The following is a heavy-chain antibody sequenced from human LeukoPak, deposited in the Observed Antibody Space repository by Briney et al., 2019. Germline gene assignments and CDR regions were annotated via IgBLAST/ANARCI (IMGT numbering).Heavy chain of an antibody. CDR1: GGSTSSYY. CDR2: IYASGST. D-gene: IGHD3-9*01. J-gene: IGHJ4*02. V-gene: IGHV4-4*07. CDR3: ARVATIFYAFDY. Sequence: SETLSLTCIVSGGSTSSYYWSWIRQPAGKGLEWIGRIYASGSTDYNPSLKSRVTMSVDTSKNQFSLKLRSVTAADTAVYYCARVATIFYAFDYWGQGTLVTVSS.